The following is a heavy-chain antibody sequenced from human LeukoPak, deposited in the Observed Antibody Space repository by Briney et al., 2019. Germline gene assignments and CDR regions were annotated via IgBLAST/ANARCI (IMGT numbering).Heavy chain of an antibody. CDR2: IYYSGST. CDR1: GGSISSYY. Sequence: SETLSLTCTVPGGSISSYYWSWIRQPPGKGLEWIGYIYYSGSTNYNPSLKSRVTISVDTSKNQFSLKLSSVTAADTAVYYCARVGDSGSYLYFDYWGQGTLVTVSS. D-gene: IGHD1-26*01. CDR3: ARVGDSGSYLYFDY. J-gene: IGHJ4*02. V-gene: IGHV4-59*01.